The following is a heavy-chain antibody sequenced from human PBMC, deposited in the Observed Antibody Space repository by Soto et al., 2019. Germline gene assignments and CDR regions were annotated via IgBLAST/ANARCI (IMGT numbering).Heavy chain of an antibody. Sequence: GASVKVSCKASGGTFSSYAISWVRQAPGQGLEWMGGIIPIFGTANYAQKFQGRVTITADESTGTAYMELSSLRSEDTAVYYCASPVDDSSGYYAHWGQGTLVTVSS. CDR2: IIPIFGTA. CDR3: ASPVDDSSGYYAH. V-gene: IGHV1-69*13. D-gene: IGHD3-22*01. CDR1: GGTFSSYA. J-gene: IGHJ4*02.